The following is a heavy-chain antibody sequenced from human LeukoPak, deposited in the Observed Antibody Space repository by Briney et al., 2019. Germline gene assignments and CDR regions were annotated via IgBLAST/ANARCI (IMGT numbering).Heavy chain of an antibody. CDR2: IRYDGSNK. J-gene: IGHJ3*02. Sequence: PGGSLRLSCAASGFTFSSYGMHWVRQAPGKGLEWVAFIRYDGSNKYYADSVKGRFTISRDNSKNTLYLQMNSLRAEDTAVYYCAKSITIFGVVIIGDAFDIWGQGTMVTVSS. CDR3: AKSITIFGVVIIGDAFDI. V-gene: IGHV3-30*02. CDR1: GFTFSSYG. D-gene: IGHD3-3*01.